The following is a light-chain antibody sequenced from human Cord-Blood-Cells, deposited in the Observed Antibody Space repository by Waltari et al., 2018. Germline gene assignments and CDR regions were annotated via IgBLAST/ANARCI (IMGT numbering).Light chain of an antibody. J-gene: IGKJ1*01. CDR3: QQCYSTPWT. V-gene: IGKV1-39*01. Sequence: DIQITHSPSSLSASVGDRVTITCRASPSISSYLNWYQQKPGKAPKLLICAASSLQSGVPARFSGSGSGTDFTLTISSLQPEDLAVYYCQQCYSTPWTFGQGTKVDIK. CDR1: PSISSY. CDR2: AAS.